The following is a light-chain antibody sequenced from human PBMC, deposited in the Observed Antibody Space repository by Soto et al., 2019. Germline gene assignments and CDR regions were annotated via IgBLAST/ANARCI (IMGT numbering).Light chain of an antibody. CDR3: QQYGSSPRT. CDR1: QSVSSSS. CDR2: DAS. Sequence: TQSPSTLCASVGHRVTITCRASQSVSSSSLAWYQQKRGQAPRLLIHDASSRATGIPDRFSGSGSGTDFTLTISRLEPEDFAVYYCQQYGSSPRTFGQGTKVDIK. V-gene: IGKV3-20*01. J-gene: IGKJ1*01.